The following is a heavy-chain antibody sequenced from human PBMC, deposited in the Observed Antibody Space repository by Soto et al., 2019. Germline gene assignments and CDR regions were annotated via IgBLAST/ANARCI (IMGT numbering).Heavy chain of an antibody. Sequence: QITLKESGPTLVKPTQTLTLTCTFSGFSLTTSGVGVGWIRQPPGKALECLALIYWDDDKRYSPSLRSRLTVTKXSSXNXEVLTMTNLDPVDTATYYCAHRLAYRGNWEVGWFDPWGQGTLVTVSS. CDR1: GFSLTTSGVG. CDR2: IYWDDDK. J-gene: IGHJ5*02. CDR3: AHRLAYRGNWEVGWFDP. D-gene: IGHD1-26*01. V-gene: IGHV2-5*02.